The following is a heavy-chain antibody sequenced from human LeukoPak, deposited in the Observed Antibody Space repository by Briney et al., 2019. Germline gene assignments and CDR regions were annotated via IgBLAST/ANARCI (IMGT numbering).Heavy chain of an antibody. D-gene: IGHD4-17*01. J-gene: IGHJ4*02. CDR1: GFTFDDYA. CDR2: ISWNSGSI. V-gene: IGHV3-9*01. CDR3: AKDPGVGDYGHDY. Sequence: PGRSLRLSCAASGFTFDDYAMHWVRQAPGKGLEWVSGISWNSGSIGYADSVKGRFTISRDNSKNTLYLQMNSLRAEDTAVYYCAKDPGVGDYGHDYWGQGTLVTVSS.